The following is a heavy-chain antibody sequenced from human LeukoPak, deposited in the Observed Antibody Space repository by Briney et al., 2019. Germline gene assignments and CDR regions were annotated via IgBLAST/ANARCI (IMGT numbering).Heavy chain of an antibody. CDR3: AKDGSSSSTYYFYFDY. Sequence: GGALRLSCAASGFTFSTYAMSWARQAPGKGREWVSAISGRGDSTYYADSVKGRLTISRDYSKNTLYLQMNSLRAEDTAVYYCAKDGSSSSTYYFYFDYWGQGTLVTVSS. V-gene: IGHV3-23*01. CDR1: GFTFSTYA. D-gene: IGHD3-22*01. J-gene: IGHJ4*02. CDR2: ISGRGDST.